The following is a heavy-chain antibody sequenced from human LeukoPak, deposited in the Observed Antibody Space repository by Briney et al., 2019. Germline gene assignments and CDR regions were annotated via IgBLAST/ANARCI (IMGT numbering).Heavy chain of an antibody. CDR2: IYYSGST. CDR3: ARTPMFDY. Sequence: SETLSLTCTVSGGSISSSSYYWGWIRQPPGKGLEWIGNIYYSGSTYYNPSLKSRVTISVDTSKNQFSLKLSSVTAADTAVYYCARTPMFDYRGQGTLVTVSS. CDR1: GGSISSSSYY. D-gene: IGHD2-15*01. V-gene: IGHV4-39*01. J-gene: IGHJ4*02.